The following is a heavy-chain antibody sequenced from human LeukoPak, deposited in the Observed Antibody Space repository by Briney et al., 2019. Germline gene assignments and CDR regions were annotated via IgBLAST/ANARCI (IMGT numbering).Heavy chain of an antibody. Sequence: GASLKIFCKGSGYSFTSCWIGWVRQMPGKGVEWMGIIYPGDSDTRYSPSFQGQVTISADKSNSTAYLQWSSLKASDTGMYYCATVRTYGNYAINYCGQGNLVTVSS. V-gene: IGHV5-51*01. CDR3: ATVRTYGNYAINY. D-gene: IGHD4-11*01. CDR2: IYPGDSDT. J-gene: IGHJ4*02. CDR1: GYSFTSCW.